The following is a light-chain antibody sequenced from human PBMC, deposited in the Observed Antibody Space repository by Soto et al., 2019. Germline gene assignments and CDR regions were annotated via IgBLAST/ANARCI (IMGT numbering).Light chain of an antibody. V-gene: IGKV1-33*01. Sequence: DIQMTQSPSSLSASVGDRVTITCQASPDITNFLNWYQQKPGRAPKLLIFDAVHLETGVPSRFSGSGSATYFSLTISNLQPEDFATYYCQQYDDLPVTFGGGTKIEIK. CDR3: QQYDDLPVT. CDR2: DAV. CDR1: PDITNF. J-gene: IGKJ4*01.